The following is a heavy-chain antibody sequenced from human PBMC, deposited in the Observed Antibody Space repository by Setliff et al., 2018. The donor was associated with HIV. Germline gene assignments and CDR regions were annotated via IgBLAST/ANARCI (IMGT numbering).Heavy chain of an antibody. CDR2: IRQDGSDK. Sequence: GGSLRLSCAASGFTFSDYWMSWVRQAPGKGLQWVANIRQDGSDKYYVDSLRGRFIIFRGNAKNSLYLQINSLRAEDTAVYYCARDRTVVTPIFNYYNGLDVWGRGTTVTSP. CDR1: GFTFSDYW. V-gene: IGHV3-7*01. CDR3: ARDRTVVTPIFNYYNGLDV. D-gene: IGHD2-21*02. J-gene: IGHJ6*02.